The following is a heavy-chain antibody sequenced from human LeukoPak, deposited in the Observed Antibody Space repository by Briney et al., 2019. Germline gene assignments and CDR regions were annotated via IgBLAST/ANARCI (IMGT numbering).Heavy chain of an antibody. CDR3: ASSIAARLTFDY. Sequence: SETLSLTCTVSGGSISSYYWSWIRQPPGKGLEWIGYIYYSGSTNYNPSLKSRVTISVDTSKNQFSLKLSSVTAADTAVYYCASSIAARLTFDYWGQGTLVTVSS. J-gene: IGHJ4*02. CDR2: IYYSGST. CDR1: GGSISSYY. V-gene: IGHV4-59*08. D-gene: IGHD6-6*01.